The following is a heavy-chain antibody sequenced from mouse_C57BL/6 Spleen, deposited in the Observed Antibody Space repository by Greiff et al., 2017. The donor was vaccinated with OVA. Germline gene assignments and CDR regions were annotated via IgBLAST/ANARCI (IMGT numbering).Heavy chain of an antibody. V-gene: IGHV5-17*01. J-gene: IGHJ2*01. D-gene: IGHD2-3*01. CDR2: ISSGSSTI. Sequence: EVTLVESGGGLVKPGGSLKLSCAASGFTFSDYGMHWVRQAPEKGLEWVAYISSGSSTIYYADTVKGRFTISRDNAKNTLFLQMTSLRSEDTAMYYCARAHDGYYPFDYWGQGTTLTVSS. CDR3: ARAHDGYYPFDY. CDR1: GFTFSDYG.